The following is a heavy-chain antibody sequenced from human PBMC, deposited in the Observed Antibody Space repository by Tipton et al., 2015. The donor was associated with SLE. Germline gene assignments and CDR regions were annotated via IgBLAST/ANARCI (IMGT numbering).Heavy chain of an antibody. J-gene: IGHJ6*02. CDR2: ISSSSSYI. D-gene: IGHD2-2*01. V-gene: IGHV3-21*01. Sequence: GSLRLSCAASGFTFSSYSMNWVRQAPGKGLEWVSSISSSSSYIYYADSVKGRFTISRDNAKNSLYLQMNSLRAEDTAVYYCARDVVVPAARDYYGMDVWGQGTTVTVSS. CDR3: ARDVVVPAARDYYGMDV. CDR1: GFTFSSYS.